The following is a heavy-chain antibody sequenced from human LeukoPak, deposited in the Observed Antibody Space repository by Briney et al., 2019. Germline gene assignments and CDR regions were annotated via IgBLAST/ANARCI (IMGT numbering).Heavy chain of an antibody. Sequence: TSQTLSLTCTVSGGSISSGSYYWSWIRQPAGKGLEWIGRICTSGSTNYNPSLKSRVTISVDTSKNQFSLKLSSVTAADTAVYYCARSPLYYDSSGYYGRDYWGQGTLVTVSS. CDR2: ICTSGST. J-gene: IGHJ4*02. CDR1: GGSISSGSYY. CDR3: ARSPLYYDSSGYYGRDY. V-gene: IGHV4-61*02. D-gene: IGHD3-22*01.